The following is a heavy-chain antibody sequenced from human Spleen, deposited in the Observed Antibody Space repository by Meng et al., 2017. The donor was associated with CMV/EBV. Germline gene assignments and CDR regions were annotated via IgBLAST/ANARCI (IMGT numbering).Heavy chain of an antibody. CDR2: FIPLFGTA. CDR3: ATSFTNYPNWFDP. CDR1: AGTFRNYS. J-gene: IGHJ5*02. D-gene: IGHD4/OR15-4a*01. Sequence: AYAGTFRNYSMGWVRQAPGQGLEWMGGFIPLFGTAKYAQNFQGRLTISVDESSSTAYMDLKSLRSDDTALYYCATSFTNYPNWFDPWGQGTLVTVSS. V-gene: IGHV1-69*01.